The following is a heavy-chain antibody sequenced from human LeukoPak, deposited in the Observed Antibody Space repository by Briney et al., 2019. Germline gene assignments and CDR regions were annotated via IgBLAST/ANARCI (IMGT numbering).Heavy chain of an antibody. J-gene: IGHJ6*03. V-gene: IGHV4-4*07. CDR3: ATVFYYYYYMDV. CDR2: IYTSGST. CDR1: GGSISSYY. Sequence: SETLSLTCTVSGGSISSYYWSWIRQPAGKGLEWIGRIYTSGSTNYNPSLKSRVTISVDTSKNQFSLKLSSVTAADTAVYYCATVFYYYYYMDVWGKGTTVTVSS. D-gene: IGHD3-10*01.